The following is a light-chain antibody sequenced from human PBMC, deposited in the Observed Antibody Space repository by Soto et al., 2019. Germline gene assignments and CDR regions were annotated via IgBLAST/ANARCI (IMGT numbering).Light chain of an antibody. V-gene: IGLV2-23*01. CDR3: CSYAGSSPML. CDR2: EGS. Sequence: QSALTQPASVSGSPGQSITISCTGTSSDVGSYNLVSWYQQHPGKAPKLMIYEGSKRPSGVSNRFSGSKSGNTASLTISGLQAEDEAAYYCCSYAGSSPMLFGGGTKLTVL. J-gene: IGLJ2*01. CDR1: SSDVGSYNL.